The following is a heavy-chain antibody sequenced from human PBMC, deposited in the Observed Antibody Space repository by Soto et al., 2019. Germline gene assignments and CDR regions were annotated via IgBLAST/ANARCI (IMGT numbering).Heavy chain of an antibody. D-gene: IGHD3-10*01. CDR2: INHSGST. CDR1: GGSLSGNY. J-gene: IGHJ4*02. V-gene: IGHV4-34*01. Sequence: QVLLQQWGAGLLKPSETLSLTCAVYGGSLSGNYWTWIRQPPGKGLEWIGNINHSGSTIYNPSLKSRGAISVGTSNNQCFLELSYVTAADPAVYYCARARADYYGSDNSYKGGFSYFDRWGQGTLATVSS. CDR3: ARARADYYGSDNSYKGGFSYFDR.